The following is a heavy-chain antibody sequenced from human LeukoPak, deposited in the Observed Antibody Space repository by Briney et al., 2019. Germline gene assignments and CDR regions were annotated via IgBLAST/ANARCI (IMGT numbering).Heavy chain of an antibody. J-gene: IGHJ5*02. CDR1: GGSISSSSYY. CDR2: IYYSWST. Sequence: SETLSLTCTVSGGSISSSSYYWGWIRQPPGKGLEWIGSIYYSWSTYYNPSLKSRVTISVDTSKNQFSLKLSSVTAADTAVYFCARHLERLRFLELTNWFDPWGQGTLVTVSS. CDR3: ARHLERLRFLELTNWFDP. V-gene: IGHV4-39*01. D-gene: IGHD3-3*01.